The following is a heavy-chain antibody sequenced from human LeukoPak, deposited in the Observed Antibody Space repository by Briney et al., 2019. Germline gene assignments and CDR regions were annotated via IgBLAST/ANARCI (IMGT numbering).Heavy chain of an antibody. CDR1: GFTFGDYA. V-gene: IGHV3-49*03. Sequence: TGGSLRLSCTASGFTFGDYAMSWFRQAPGKGLEWVGFIRSKAYGGTTEYAASVKGRFTISRDDSKSIAYLQMNSLKTEDTAVYYCTRDTYYYDSSGYYRPPPFDYWGQGTLVTVSS. J-gene: IGHJ4*02. CDR3: TRDTYYYDSSGYYRPPPFDY. D-gene: IGHD3-22*01. CDR2: IRSKAYGGTT.